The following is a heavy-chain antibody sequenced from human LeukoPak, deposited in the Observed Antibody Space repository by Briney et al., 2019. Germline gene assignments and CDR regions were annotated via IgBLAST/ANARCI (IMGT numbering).Heavy chain of an antibody. D-gene: IGHD5-18*01. CDR3: GKTTVGYSSGQKPAWPVDY. CDR2: IFGSGGSP. Sequence: QAGGSLRLSCEASGFTFGSHAMYWVRQAPGKGLEWVAGIFGSGGSPHYADPVKGRFTISRDNSRNTVYLKINSLRAEDTAVYYCGKTTVGYSSGQKPAWPVDYWGQGTLVTVSS. V-gene: IGHV3-23*01. CDR1: GFTFGSHA. J-gene: IGHJ4*02.